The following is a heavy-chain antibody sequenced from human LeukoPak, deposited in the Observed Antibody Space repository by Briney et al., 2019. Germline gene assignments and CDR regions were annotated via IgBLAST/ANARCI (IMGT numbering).Heavy chain of an antibody. D-gene: IGHD4-17*01. J-gene: IGHJ4*02. CDR1: GFTFSSYA. CDR2: ISSSSSYI. V-gene: IGHV3-23*01. CDR3: ARKPTGNDYGDYVLYY. Sequence: GGSLRLSCAASGFTFSSYAMSWVRQAPGKGLEWVSAISSSSSYIYYADSVKGRFTISRDNSKNTLYLQMNSLRAEDTAVYYCARKPTGNDYGDYVLYYWGQGTLVTVSS.